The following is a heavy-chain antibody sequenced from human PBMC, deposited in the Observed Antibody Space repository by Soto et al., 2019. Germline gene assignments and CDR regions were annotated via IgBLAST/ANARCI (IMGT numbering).Heavy chain of an antibody. CDR2: IYWDDDK. Sequence: SGPTLVNPTQPLTLTCTFSGFSLSTSGVGVGWIRQPPGKALEWLALIYWDDDKRYRPSLKTRLTITKDNSKNQVVLTMTNMDPVDTATYYCAHRPTAPYSSGWMAFDYWGQGTLVTVSS. CDR1: GFSLSTSGVG. D-gene: IGHD6-19*01. V-gene: IGHV2-5*02. CDR3: AHRPTAPYSSGWMAFDY. J-gene: IGHJ4*02.